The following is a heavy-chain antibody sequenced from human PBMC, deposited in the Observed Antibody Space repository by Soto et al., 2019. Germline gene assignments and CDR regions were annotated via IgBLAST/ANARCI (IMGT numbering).Heavy chain of an antibody. CDR1: GGSISSGGYY. CDR3: ARFDYREYNWFDP. J-gene: IGHJ5*02. Sequence: QVQLQESGPGLVKPSQTLSLTCTVSGGSISSGGYYWSWIRQHPGKGLEWIGYIYYSGSTYYNPSLKRRFTISVDTSKNQFSLKLSSVTAADTAVYYCARFDYREYNWFDPWGQGTLVTVSS. CDR2: IYYSGST. V-gene: IGHV4-31*03. D-gene: IGHD3-9*01.